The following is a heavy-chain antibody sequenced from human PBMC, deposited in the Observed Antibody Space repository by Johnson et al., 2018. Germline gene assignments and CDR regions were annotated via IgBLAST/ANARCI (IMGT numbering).Heavy chain of an antibody. CDR3: SKVALRYFDWLHAAFDS. D-gene: IGHD3-9*01. CDR1: GFTFSTYG. V-gene: IGHV3-30*18. J-gene: IGHJ3*02. Sequence: VQLFESGGGVVQPGRSLRLSCAASGFTFSTYGMHWVRQAPGKGLEWVAVISYDGSNKYHADSVKGRFTISRDNSQNTLYMKMNRLRVEDPAWYYCSKVALRYFDWLHAAFDSWGQGTMVTVSS. CDR2: ISYDGSNK.